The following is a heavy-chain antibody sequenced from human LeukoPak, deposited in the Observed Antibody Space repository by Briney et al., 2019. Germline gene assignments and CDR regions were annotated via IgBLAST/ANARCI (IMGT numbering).Heavy chain of an antibody. J-gene: IGHJ5*02. V-gene: IGHV5-51*01. CDR2: IYPSDSDT. Sequence: GESLKISCKGSGYSFTSYWIGWVRQLPGKGLEWMGIIYPSDSDTRYSTSFQGQFTISADKSISTAYLQWSSLKASDTAMYYCAREEYFDWSNPRTNWFDPWGQGTLVTVSS. D-gene: IGHD3-9*01. CDR3: AREEYFDWSNPRTNWFDP. CDR1: GYSFTSYW.